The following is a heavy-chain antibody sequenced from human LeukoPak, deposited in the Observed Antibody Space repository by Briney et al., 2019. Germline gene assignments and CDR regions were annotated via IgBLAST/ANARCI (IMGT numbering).Heavy chain of an antibody. J-gene: IGHJ3*02. D-gene: IGHD3-3*01. Sequence: GGSLRLSCVGSGFTFSNYLMNWVRQAPGKGLEWVSFISSTGGTIYYADAVKGRFTISRDNSKNTLYLQMNSLRAEDTAVYYCAREGGITIFGVVPPGAFDIWGQGTMVTVSS. CDR3: AREGGITIFGVVPPGAFDI. CDR2: ISSTGGTI. CDR1: GFTFSNYL. V-gene: IGHV3-48*01.